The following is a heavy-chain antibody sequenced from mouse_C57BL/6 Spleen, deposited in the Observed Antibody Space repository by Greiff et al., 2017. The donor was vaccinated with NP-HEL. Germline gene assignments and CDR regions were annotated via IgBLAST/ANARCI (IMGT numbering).Heavy chain of an antibody. D-gene: IGHD2-4*01. CDR3: ARGRDYDNFDV. Sequence: QVQLQQSGAELVRPGTSVKVSCKASGYAFTNYLIEWVKQRPGQGLEWIGVINPGSGGTNYNEKFKGKATLTADKSSSTAYRQLSSLTSEDSAVYFCARGRDYDNFDVWGTGTTVTVSS. CDR1: GYAFTNYL. V-gene: IGHV1-54*01. CDR2: INPGSGGT. J-gene: IGHJ1*03.